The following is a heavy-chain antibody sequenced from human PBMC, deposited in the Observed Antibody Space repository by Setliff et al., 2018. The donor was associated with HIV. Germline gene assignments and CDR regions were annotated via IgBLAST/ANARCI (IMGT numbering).Heavy chain of an antibody. J-gene: IGHJ3*01. CDR3: ARQDHSSVNTGSLYAFDV. CDR1: GYTFTAYY. V-gene: IGHV1-2*06. CDR2: IEPSSGGT. D-gene: IGHD2-8*02. Sequence: VASVKVSCKASGYTFTAYYIHWVRQAPGHELQLMGRIEPSSGGTNYIQKFQGRVTITRDTSIYTVYMELTGLTSDDTAVYHCARQDHSSVNTGSLYAFDVWGQGTMVTVSS.